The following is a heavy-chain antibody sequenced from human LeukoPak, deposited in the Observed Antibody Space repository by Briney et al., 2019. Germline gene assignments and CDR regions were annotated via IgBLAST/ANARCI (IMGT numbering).Heavy chain of an antibody. CDR2: INPNSGGT. D-gene: IGHD6-19*01. Sequence: ASVKVSCKASGYTFTGYYMHWVRQAPGQGLEWMGWINPNSGGTNYAQKFQGRVTMTRDTSISTAYMELSRLRSDDTAVYYCARDAGRVAVAGTGDYWGQGTLVTVSS. CDR3: ARDAGRVAVAGTGDY. CDR1: GYTFTGYY. J-gene: IGHJ4*02. V-gene: IGHV1-2*02.